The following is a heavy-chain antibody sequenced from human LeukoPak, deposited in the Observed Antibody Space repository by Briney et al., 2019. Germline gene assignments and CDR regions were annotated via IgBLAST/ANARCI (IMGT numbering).Heavy chain of an antibody. Sequence: PGGSLRLSCAASGFTFSSYSMSWVRQAPGKGLEWVSGISGSGDRTYYAGAVKGRFTISRDNSKNTLYLQMNSLRAEDTAVYYCAKGPRDYDILTGYYPYAYWGQGTLVTVSS. CDR1: GFTFSSYS. CDR3: AKGPRDYDILTGYYPYAY. D-gene: IGHD3-9*01. J-gene: IGHJ4*02. CDR2: ISGSGDRT. V-gene: IGHV3-23*01.